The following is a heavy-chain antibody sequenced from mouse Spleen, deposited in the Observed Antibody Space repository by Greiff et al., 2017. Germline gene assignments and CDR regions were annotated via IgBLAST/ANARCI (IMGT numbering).Heavy chain of an antibody. CDR1: GFAFSSYD. Sequence: DVKLVESGGGLVKPGGSLKLSCAASGFAFSSYDMSWVRQTPEKRLEWVAYISSGGGSTYYPDTVKGRFTISRDNAKNTLYLQMSSLKSEDTAMYYCARHDYDDAMDYWGQGTSVTVSS. CDR3: ARHDYDDAMDY. D-gene: IGHD2-4*01. CDR2: ISSGGGST. J-gene: IGHJ4*01. V-gene: IGHV5-12-1*01.